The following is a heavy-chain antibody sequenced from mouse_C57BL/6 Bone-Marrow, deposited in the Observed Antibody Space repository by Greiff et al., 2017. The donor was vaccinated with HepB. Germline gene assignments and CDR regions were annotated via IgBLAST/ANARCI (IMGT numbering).Heavy chain of an antibody. CDR2: IYPGSGST. CDR3: ANKPKGRLLRMGY. V-gene: IGHV1-55*01. CDR1: GYTFTSYW. D-gene: IGHD2-3*01. Sequence: QVQLKQPGAELVKPGASVKMSCKASGYTFTSYWITWVKQRPGQGLEWIGDIYPGSGSTNYNEKFKSKATLTVDTSSSTAYMQLSSLTSEDSAVYYCANKPKGRLLRMGYWGQGTTLTVSS. J-gene: IGHJ2*01.